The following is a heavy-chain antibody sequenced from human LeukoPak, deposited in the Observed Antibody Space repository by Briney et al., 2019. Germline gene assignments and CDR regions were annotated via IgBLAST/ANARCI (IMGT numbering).Heavy chain of an antibody. CDR3: ARVGRMITLGGVRSLRTAFDY. J-gene: IGHJ4*02. V-gene: IGHV4-39*01. CDR2: IYYSGNT. Sequence: KASETLSLTCTVSGDSISTSNSYWGWIRQPPGKGLEWIGSIYYSGNTYYNASLKSRVTISVDTSKNQFSLKLSSVTAADTAVYYCARVGRMITLGGVRSLRTAFDYWGQGTLVTVSS. CDR1: GDSISTSNSY. D-gene: IGHD3-16*01.